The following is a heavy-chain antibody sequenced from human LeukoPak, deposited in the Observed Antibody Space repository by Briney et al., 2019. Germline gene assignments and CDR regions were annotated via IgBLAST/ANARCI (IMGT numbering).Heavy chain of an antibody. J-gene: IGHJ6*02. CDR1: GYSFSSAG. D-gene: IGHD3-3*01. CDR2: ISTKNGNT. V-gene: IGHV1-18*01. Sequence: GASVKVSCKASGYSFSSAGFSWVRQAPGQGLEWMGWISTKNGNTNYAQKLQGRVRMTTDTSTSTAYMELRSLRSDDTAVYFCARDQGPYFNFGVVLKDVRSYYGLDVWGQGTTVTVSS. CDR3: ARDQGPYFNFGVVLKDVRSYYGLDV.